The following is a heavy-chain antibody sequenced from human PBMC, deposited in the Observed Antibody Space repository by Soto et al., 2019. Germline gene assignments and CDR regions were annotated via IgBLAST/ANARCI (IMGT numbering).Heavy chain of an antibody. Sequence: PGGSLRLSCAASGFTFSSYWMSWVRQAPGKGLEWVANIKQDGSEKYYVDSVKGRFTISRDNAKNSLYLQMNSLRAEDTAVYYCASTNCFDAGLLQYYFDYWGPGTLVTLFS. CDR3: ASTNCFDAGLLQYYFDY. J-gene: IGHJ4*02. D-gene: IGHD2-8*01. V-gene: IGHV3-7*01. CDR2: IKQDGSEK. CDR1: GFTFSSYW.